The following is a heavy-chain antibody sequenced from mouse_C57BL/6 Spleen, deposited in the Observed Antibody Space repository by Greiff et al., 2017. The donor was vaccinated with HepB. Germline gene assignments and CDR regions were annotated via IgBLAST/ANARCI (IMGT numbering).Heavy chain of an antibody. CDR3: ARREYYYGSSSYYFDY. Sequence: QVQLQQPGAELVRPGSSVKLSCKASGYTFTSYWMHWVKQRPIQGLEWIGNIDPSDSETHYNQKFKDKATLTVDKSSSTAYMQLSSLTSEDSAVYYCARREYYYGSSSYYFDYWGQGTTLTVSS. V-gene: IGHV1-52*01. CDR1: GYTFTSYW. D-gene: IGHD1-1*01. CDR2: IDPSDSET. J-gene: IGHJ2*01.